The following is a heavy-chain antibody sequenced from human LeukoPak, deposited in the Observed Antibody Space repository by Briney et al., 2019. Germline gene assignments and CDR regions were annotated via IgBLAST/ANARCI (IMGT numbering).Heavy chain of an antibody. CDR3: ASSRYCSGGSCLIGFDP. Sequence: ASVKVSCKASGYTFTSYDINWVRQATGQGLEWMGWMNPNSGNTGYAQKFQGRVTMTRNTSISTAYMELSSLRSEDTAVYYCASSRYCSGGSCLIGFDPWGQGTLVTVSS. CDR1: GYTFTSYD. CDR2: MNPNSGNT. J-gene: IGHJ5*02. D-gene: IGHD2-15*01. V-gene: IGHV1-8*01.